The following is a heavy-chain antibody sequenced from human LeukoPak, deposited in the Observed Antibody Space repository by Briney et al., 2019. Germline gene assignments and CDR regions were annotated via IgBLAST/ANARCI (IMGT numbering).Heavy chain of an antibody. CDR3: ARGGRSGYCGSSSCSDYYYYYGMDV. CDR1: GGSISGYY. J-gene: IGHJ6*02. V-gene: IGHV4-59*01. CDR2: IYYSGST. Sequence: SETLSLTCTVSGGSISGYYWSWIRQPPGKALEWIGYIYYSGSTNYNPSLKSRVTISVDTSKNQFSLKLSSVTAADTAVYYCARGGRSGYCGSSSCSDYYYYYGMDVWGQGTTVTVSS. D-gene: IGHD2-2*01.